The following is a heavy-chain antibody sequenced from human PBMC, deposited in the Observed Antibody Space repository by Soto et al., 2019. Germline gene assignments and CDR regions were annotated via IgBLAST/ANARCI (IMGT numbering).Heavy chain of an antibody. Sequence: QVQLVQSGAEVKKPGASVKVSCKASGYTFTSYAMHWVRQAPGQRLEWMGWINAGNGNTKYSQKFQGRVTITRDTSASTAYMELSSLRSEDTAVYYCARSVLLWFGIFDYWGQGTLVTVSS. V-gene: IGHV1-3*01. D-gene: IGHD3-10*01. J-gene: IGHJ4*02. CDR1: GYTFTSYA. CDR2: INAGNGNT. CDR3: ARSVLLWFGIFDY.